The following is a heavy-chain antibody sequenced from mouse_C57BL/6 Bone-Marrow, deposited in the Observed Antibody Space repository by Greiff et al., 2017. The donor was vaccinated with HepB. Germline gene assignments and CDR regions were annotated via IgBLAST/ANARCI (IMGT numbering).Heavy chain of an antibody. CDR3: ARYSYYRFDY. CDR1: GYTFTSYW. D-gene: IGHD2-12*01. CDR2: IDPSDSYT. V-gene: IGHV1-69*01. J-gene: IGHJ2*01. Sequence: QVQLQQPGAELVMPGASVKLSCKASGYTFTSYWMHWVKQRPGQGLEWIGEIDPSDSYTNYNQKFKGKSTLTVDKSSSTAYMQLSSLTSEDSAVYYCARYSYYRFDYWGQGTTLTVSS.